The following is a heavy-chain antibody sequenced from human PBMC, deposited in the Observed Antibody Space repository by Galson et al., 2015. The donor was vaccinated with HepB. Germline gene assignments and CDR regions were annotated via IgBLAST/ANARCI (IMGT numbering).Heavy chain of an antibody. CDR3: ARDPPYCSGGSCSDAFDI. D-gene: IGHD2-15*01. CDR2: IIPIFGTA. J-gene: IGHJ3*02. CDR1: GGTFSSYA. Sequence: SVKVSCKASGGTFSSYAISWVRQAPGQGLEWMGGIIPIFGTANYAQKFQGRVTITADESTSTAYMELSSLSSEDTAVYYCARDPPYCSGGSCSDAFDIWSQGTMVTVSA. V-gene: IGHV1-69*13.